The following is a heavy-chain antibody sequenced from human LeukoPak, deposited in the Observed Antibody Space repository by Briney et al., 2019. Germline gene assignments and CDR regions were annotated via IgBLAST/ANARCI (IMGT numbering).Heavy chain of an antibody. CDR3: AKEGDEFRGYLDV. D-gene: IGHD5-12*01. CDR2: INEGENAK. Sequence: PGGSLRLSCAASTFTFSSYWMSWVRQAPGKWLEWVANINEGENAKYYVDSVKGRFTISKDFSRNTLHLQMHSLRDDDTAVYYCAKEGDEFRGYLDVWGRGTTVTVSS. V-gene: IGHV3-7*01. J-gene: IGHJ6*04. CDR1: TFTFSSYW.